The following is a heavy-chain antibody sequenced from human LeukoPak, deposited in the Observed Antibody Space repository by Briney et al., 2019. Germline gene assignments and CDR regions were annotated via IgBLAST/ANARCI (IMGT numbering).Heavy chain of an antibody. Sequence: ASVKVSCKASGYTFTGYYMHWVRQAPGQGREWMGWINPNSGGTNYAQKFQGRVTMTRDTSISTAYMELSRLRSDDTAVYYCARVGNRIAAAGTWGQGTLVTVSS. CDR1: GYTFTGYY. V-gene: IGHV1-2*02. CDR3: ARVGNRIAAAGT. CDR2: INPNSGGT. D-gene: IGHD6-13*01. J-gene: IGHJ4*02.